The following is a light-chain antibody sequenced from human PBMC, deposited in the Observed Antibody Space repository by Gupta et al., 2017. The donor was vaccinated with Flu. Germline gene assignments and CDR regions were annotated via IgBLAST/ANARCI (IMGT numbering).Light chain of an antibody. V-gene: IGLV3-21*02. CDR2: DDI. CDR3: QVWDSSSDHVV. J-gene: IGLJ2*01. CDR1: NIGSKS. Sequence: SYVLPQPPSVSVAPGQTARITCGGNNIGSKSVHWYQQKPSQAPVLVVSDDIDRPSGIPERFSGSNSGNTATLTISRVEAGDGADYYCQVWDSSSDHVVFGGGTKLTVL.